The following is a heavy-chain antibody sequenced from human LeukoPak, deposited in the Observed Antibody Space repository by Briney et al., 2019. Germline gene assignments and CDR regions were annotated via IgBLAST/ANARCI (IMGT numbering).Heavy chain of an antibody. J-gene: IGHJ3*02. CDR1: GFTFSSYG. V-gene: IGHV3-30*02. CDR2: IRYDGSNK. CDR3: AKSGYYYDSSGYYLYDGDAFDI. Sequence: GGSLRLSCAASGFTFSSYGMHWVRQAPGKGLEWVAFIRYDGSNKYYADSVKGRFTISRDNSKNTLYLQMNSLRAEDTAVYYCAKSGYYYDSSGYYLYDGDAFDIWGQGTMVTVSS. D-gene: IGHD3-22*01.